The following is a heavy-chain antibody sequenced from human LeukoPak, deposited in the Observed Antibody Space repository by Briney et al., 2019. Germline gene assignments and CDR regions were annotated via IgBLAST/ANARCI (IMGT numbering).Heavy chain of an antibody. D-gene: IGHD6-13*01. CDR1: GYTFTIYG. V-gene: IGHV1-18*01. J-gene: IGHJ4*02. CDR3: ARVYSAAAGADY. CDR2: ISAYNGNT. Sequence: ASVTVSFKASGYTFTIYGISWVRQAPGQGLEWMGWISAYNGNTNYAQKLQGRVTMTTDTSTSTAYMELRSLRSDDTAVYYCARVYSAAAGADYWGQGTLVTVSS.